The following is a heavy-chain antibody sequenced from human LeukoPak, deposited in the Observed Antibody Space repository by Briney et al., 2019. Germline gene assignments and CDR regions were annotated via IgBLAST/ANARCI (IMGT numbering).Heavy chain of an antibody. Sequence: PSETLSLTCTVSGDSITNYYWSWIRQPAGKGLEWIGRIYTSGSTNYNPSLKSRVTMSVDTSKNQFSLKLSSVTAADTAVYYCARVSLVRGAPDYYFDYWGQGTLVTVSS. J-gene: IGHJ4*02. CDR1: GDSITNYY. D-gene: IGHD3-10*01. CDR3: ARVSLVRGAPDYYFDY. CDR2: IYTSGST. V-gene: IGHV4-4*07.